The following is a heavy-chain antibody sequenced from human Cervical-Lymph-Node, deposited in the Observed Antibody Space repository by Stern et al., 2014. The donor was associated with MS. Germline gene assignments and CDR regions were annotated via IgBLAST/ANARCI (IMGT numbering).Heavy chain of an antibody. J-gene: IGHJ6*02. CDR2: IYPDDSDI. V-gene: IGHV5-51*03. Sequence: VQLVQSGAEVKKPGESLKISCKGSGYTFTNNWIAWVRQMPGKGLEWMGIIYPDDSDIRYSPSLQGQVTISADKSIRTAYLPRSSLKAADSAVYYCARPPPRRKWDDPNYGMDVWGQGTTVTVSS. CDR1: GYTFTNNW. CDR3: ARPPPRRKWDDPNYGMDV. D-gene: IGHD1-1*01.